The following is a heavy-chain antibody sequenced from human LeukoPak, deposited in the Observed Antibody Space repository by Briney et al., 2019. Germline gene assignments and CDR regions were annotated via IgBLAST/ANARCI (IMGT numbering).Heavy chain of an antibody. CDR1: GFTFSSYV. J-gene: IGHJ4*02. V-gene: IGHV3-23*01. Sequence: GGSLRLSCAASGFTFSSYVMSWVRQAPGKGLEWVSAISGSGGTTYYADSVKDRFTISRDNSKNTLYLQMNSLRADDAAVYYCAKVFIAVAGYHFDFWGQGTLVTVSS. D-gene: IGHD6-19*01. CDR2: ISGSGGTT. CDR3: AKVFIAVAGYHFDF.